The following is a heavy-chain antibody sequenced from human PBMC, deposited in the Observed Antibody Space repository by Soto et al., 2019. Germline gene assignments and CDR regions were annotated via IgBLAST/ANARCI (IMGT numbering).Heavy chain of an antibody. CDR2: IATYNSNK. D-gene: IGHD3-10*01. CDR1: GDTFTNFG. Sequence: HLIQSGPEVKKPGASVTVSCKTSGDTFTNFGLSWVRQAPGQGLEWMGWIATYNSNKNYAQKFQGRLTLTTHTSTSTSYMELRNPAHDDTAVYYRARVLRGVVNWFDPWGQGTVVTVSS. CDR3: ARVLRGVVNWFDP. J-gene: IGHJ5*02. V-gene: IGHV1-18*01.